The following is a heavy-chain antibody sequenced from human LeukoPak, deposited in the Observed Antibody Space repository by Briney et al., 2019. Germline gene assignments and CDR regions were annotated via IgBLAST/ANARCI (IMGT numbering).Heavy chain of an antibody. J-gene: IGHJ4*02. CDR2: INTNTGNP. D-gene: IGHD6-19*01. CDR3: ASSRGQWLVRIDY. CDR1: GGTFSSYA. Sequence: GASVKVSCKASGGTFSSYAISWVRQAPGQGLEWMGWINTNTGNPTYAQGFTGRFVFSLDTSVSAAYLQISSLKAEDTAVYYCASSRGQWLVRIDYWGQGTLVTVSS. V-gene: IGHV7-4-1*02.